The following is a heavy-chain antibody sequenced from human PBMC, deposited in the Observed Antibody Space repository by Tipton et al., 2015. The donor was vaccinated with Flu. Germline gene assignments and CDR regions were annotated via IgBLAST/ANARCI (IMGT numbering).Heavy chain of an antibody. Sequence: CAASGFTFDDYPMHWVRQAPGKGLEWVSTINWNGVSTAYADSVRGRFTISRDNAKNSLYLQMNSLRGEDTALYYCAKDSRSSSSMDYYYYSGMDVWGQGTTVTVSS. CDR2: INWNGVST. CDR3: AKDSRSSSSMDYYYYSGMDV. V-gene: IGHV3-9*01. D-gene: IGHD6-6*01. J-gene: IGHJ6*02. CDR1: GFTFDDYP.